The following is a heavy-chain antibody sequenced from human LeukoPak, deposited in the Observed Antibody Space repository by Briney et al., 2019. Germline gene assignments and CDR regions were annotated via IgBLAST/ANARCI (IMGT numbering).Heavy chain of an antibody. CDR1: GFTFSSYW. CDR2: IKQDGSEK. CDR3: ARVSNYGDYFDY. J-gene: IGHJ4*02. D-gene: IGHD4-17*01. V-gene: IGHV3-7*03. Sequence: LPGGSLRLSCAASGFTFSSYWMSWVRQAPGKGLEWVANIKQDGSEKYYVDSVKGRFTISRGNAKNSLYLQMNSLRAEDAAVYYCARVSNYGDYFDYWGQGTLVTVSS.